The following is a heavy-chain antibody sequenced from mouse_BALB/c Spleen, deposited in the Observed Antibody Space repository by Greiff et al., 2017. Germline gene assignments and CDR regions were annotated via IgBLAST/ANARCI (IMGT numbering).Heavy chain of an antibody. D-gene: IGHD1-1*01. CDR3: NAVTTVVATDFDY. CDR2: IDPENGDT. CDR1: GFNINDYY. J-gene: IGHJ2*01. Sequence: EVQLQQSGAELVRSGASVKLSCTASGFNINDYYMHWVKQRPEQGLEWIGWIDPENGDTEYAPKFQGKATMTADTSSNTAYLQLSSLTSEDTAVYYCNAVTTVVATDFDYWGQGTTLTVSS. V-gene: IGHV14-4*02.